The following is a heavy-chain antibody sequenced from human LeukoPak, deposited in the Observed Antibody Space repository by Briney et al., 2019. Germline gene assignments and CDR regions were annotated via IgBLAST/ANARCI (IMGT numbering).Heavy chain of an antibody. J-gene: IGHJ4*02. CDR2: INPNSGAT. Sequence: GASVKVSCKDTGYSFTGHYIHWVRQAPGQGLEWMGWINPNSGATSYARKFQGRVTMTRDTSINTAFMQLSRLISEDTAVYFCARIQEHRSGIDYWGQGTLVTVSS. CDR3: ARIQEHRSGIDY. D-gene: IGHD1-26*01. V-gene: IGHV1-2*02. CDR1: GYSFTGHY.